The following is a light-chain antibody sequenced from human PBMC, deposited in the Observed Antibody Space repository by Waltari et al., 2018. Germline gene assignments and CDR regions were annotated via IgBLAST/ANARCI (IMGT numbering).Light chain of an antibody. CDR2: DSS. CDR1: QSVSSY. J-gene: IGKJ5*01. Sequence: EIVFTQSPATLSLSPGERATLSSRASQSVSSYLAWYQQKPGQVPRLLIYDSSNRATGIPARFSGSGSGTDFTLTISSLEPEDFAVYYCQQRTNWPRGTFGQGTRLEIK. V-gene: IGKV3-11*01. CDR3: QQRTNWPRGT.